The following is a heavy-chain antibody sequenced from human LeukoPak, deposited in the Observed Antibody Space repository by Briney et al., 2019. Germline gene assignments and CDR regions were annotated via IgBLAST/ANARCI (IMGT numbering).Heavy chain of an antibody. V-gene: IGHV4-34*01. CDR3: AGMGPGARPSGRDYYYYYMDV. Sequence: PSETLSLTCAVYGGSFSGYYWSWIRQPPGKGLEWIGEINHSGSTNYNPSLKSRVTISVDTSKNQFSLKLSSVTAADTAVYYCAGMGPGARPSGRDYYYYYMDVWGKGTTVTVSS. CDR1: GGSFSGYY. CDR2: INHSGST. J-gene: IGHJ6*03. D-gene: IGHD3-10*01.